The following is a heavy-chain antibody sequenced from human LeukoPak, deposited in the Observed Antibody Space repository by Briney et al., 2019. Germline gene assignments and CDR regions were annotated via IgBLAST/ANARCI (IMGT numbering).Heavy chain of an antibody. V-gene: IGHV1-69*05. D-gene: IGHD3-22*01. CDR1: GGTFSSYA. CDR3: ARVAYYDSSGYYYYFDY. J-gene: IGHJ4*01. Sequence: SVKVSCKASGGTFSSYAISWVRQAPGQGLEWMGGIIPIFGTANYAQKFQGRVTITTDESTSTAYMELSSLRSEDTAVYYCARVAYYDSSGYYYYFDYWGHGTLVTVSS. CDR2: IIPIFGTA.